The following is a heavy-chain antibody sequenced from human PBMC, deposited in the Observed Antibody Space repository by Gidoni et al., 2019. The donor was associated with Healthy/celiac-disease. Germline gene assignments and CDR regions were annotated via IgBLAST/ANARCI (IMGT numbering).Heavy chain of an antibody. J-gene: IGHJ4*02. CDR1: GFPFRSYS. Sequence: EVQLVESGGGLVKPGGSLRLSCAASGFPFRSYSMNWVRQAPGKGLEWVSSISSSSSYIYYADSVKGRFTITRDNAKNSLYLQMNSLRAEDTAVYYCARDGYSGSYYEFDYWGQGTLVTVSS. V-gene: IGHV3-21*01. D-gene: IGHD1-26*01. CDR2: ISSSSSYI. CDR3: ARDGYSGSYYEFDY.